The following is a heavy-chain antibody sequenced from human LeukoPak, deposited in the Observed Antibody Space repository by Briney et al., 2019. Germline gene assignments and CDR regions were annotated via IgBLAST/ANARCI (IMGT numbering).Heavy chain of an antibody. Sequence: ASVKVSCKASGYTFTSYDINWVRRATGQGLEWMGWMNPNSGNTGYAQKFQGRVTMTRNTPISTAYMELSSLRSEDTAVYYCARLVNRYRGCHGGCYWGQGTLVTVSS. CDR1: GYTFTSYD. V-gene: IGHV1-8*01. D-gene: IGHD3-9*01. CDR3: ARLVNRYRGCHGGCY. J-gene: IGHJ4*02. CDR2: MNPNSGNT.